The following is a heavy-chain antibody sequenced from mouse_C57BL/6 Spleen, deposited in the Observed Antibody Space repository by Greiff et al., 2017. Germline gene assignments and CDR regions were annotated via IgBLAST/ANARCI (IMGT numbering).Heavy chain of an antibody. CDR3: ERGSNCGGCCAMDY. CDR1: GYTFTSYW. V-gene: IGHV1-64*01. CDR2: IHPNSGST. D-gene: IGHD2-5*01. Sequence: QVQLQQPGAELVKPGASVKLSCKASGYTFTSYWMHWVKQRPGQGLEWIGMIHPNSGSTNYNEKFKSKATLTVDKSSSTAYMQLSSLTSEDSAVYYCERGSNCGGCCAMDYWGKGTSVTVSS. J-gene: IGHJ4*01.